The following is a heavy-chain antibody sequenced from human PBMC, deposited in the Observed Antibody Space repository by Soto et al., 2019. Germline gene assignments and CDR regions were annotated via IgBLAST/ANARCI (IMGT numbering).Heavy chain of an antibody. Sequence: QVQLQESGPGLVKPSQTLSLTCTVSGGSISSGDYYWSWIRQPPGKGLEWIGYIFYSGSTYYNPALTSPVTKTGATYMNPFPLTLKPVAQGETGIKYYARSAPWLEYWAQRTLVTVS. CDR3: ARSAPWLEY. V-gene: IGHV4-30-4*01. CDR2: IFYSGST. D-gene: IGHD5-18*01. CDR1: GGSISSGDYY. J-gene: IGHJ4*02.